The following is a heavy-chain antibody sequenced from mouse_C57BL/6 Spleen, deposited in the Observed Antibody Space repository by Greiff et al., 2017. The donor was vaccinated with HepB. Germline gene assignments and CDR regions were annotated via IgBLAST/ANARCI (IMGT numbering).Heavy chain of an antibody. V-gene: IGHV5-17*01. CDR2: ISSGSSTI. Sequence: DVMLVESGGGLVKPGGSLKLSCAASGFTFSDYGMHWVRQAPEKGLEWVAYISSGSSTIYYADTVKGRFTISRDNAKNTLFLQMTSLRSEDTAMYHCARTHYYGRGAMDYWGQGTSVTVSS. CDR1: GFTFSDYG. D-gene: IGHD1-1*01. J-gene: IGHJ4*01. CDR3: ARTHYYGRGAMDY.